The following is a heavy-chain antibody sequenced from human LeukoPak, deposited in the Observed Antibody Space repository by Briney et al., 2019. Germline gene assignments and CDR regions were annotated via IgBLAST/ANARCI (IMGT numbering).Heavy chain of an antibody. Sequence: ASVKVSCKASGGTFSSYAINWVRQAPGHGLEWMGWISAYNGNTNYAQNLQGRVTLTTDTSTNTAYMDLRSLRSDDTAVYYCARGVLWFRQTDYYGMNVWGQGTTVTVSS. CDR3: ARGVLWFRQTDYYGMNV. CDR1: GGTFSSYA. J-gene: IGHJ6*02. V-gene: IGHV1-18*01. CDR2: ISAYNGNT. D-gene: IGHD3-10*01.